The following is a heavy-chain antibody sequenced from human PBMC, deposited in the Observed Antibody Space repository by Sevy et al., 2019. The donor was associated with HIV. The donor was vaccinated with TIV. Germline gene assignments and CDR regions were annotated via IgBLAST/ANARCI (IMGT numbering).Heavy chain of an antibody. V-gene: IGHV3-23*01. CDR3: AKGWGSGSYSGVDY. D-gene: IGHD1-26*01. Sequence: GGSLRLSCAASGFTFSSYAMSWVRQAPGKGLEWVSAISGSGGSTYYADSVEGRFTISRDNSKNTLYLQMNSLRAEDTAVYYCAKGWGSGSYSGVDYWGQGTLVTVSS. CDR2: ISGSGGST. CDR1: GFTFSSYA. J-gene: IGHJ4*02.